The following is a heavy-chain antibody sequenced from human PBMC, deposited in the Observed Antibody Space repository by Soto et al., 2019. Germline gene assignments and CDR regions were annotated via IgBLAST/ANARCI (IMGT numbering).Heavy chain of an antibody. V-gene: IGHV1-69*01. CDR1: GGTFSSYA. D-gene: IGHD3-22*01. Sequence: QVRLVQSGAEVKKPGSSVKVSCKASGGTFSSYAISWVRQAPGQGLEWMGGIIPIFGTANYAQKFQGRVTITADESTSTAYMELSSLRSEDTAVYYCASQGDYYDSSAPGAFDIWGQGTMVTVSS. CDR2: IIPIFGTA. J-gene: IGHJ3*02. CDR3: ASQGDYYDSSAPGAFDI.